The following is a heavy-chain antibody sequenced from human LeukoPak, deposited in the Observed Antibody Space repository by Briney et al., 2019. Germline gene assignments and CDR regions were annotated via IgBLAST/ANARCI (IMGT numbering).Heavy chain of an antibody. CDR3: VRGLVTGDY. D-gene: IGHD2-8*02. V-gene: IGHV3-7*01. CDR2: IRQDGSEK. CDR1: GFTLSSNW. Sequence: GGSLRLSCAASGFTLSSNWMSWVRQAPGKGLEWVANIRQDGSEKNYVDSVKGRSTISRDNAKNSLYLQMNSLRVEDTAVYYCVRGLVTGDYWGQGILVTVSS. J-gene: IGHJ4*02.